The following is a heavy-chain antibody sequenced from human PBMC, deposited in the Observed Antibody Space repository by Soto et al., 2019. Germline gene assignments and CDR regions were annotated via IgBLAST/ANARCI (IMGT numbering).Heavy chain of an antibody. J-gene: IGHJ4*02. CDR2: IIPILGIA. D-gene: IGHD6-13*01. V-gene: IGHV1-69*02. CDR3: AVSSSWTQYYFDY. CDR1: GGTFSSYT. Sequence: QVQLVQSGAEVKKPGSSVKVSCKASGGTFSSYTISWVRQAPGQGLEWMGRIIPILGIANYAQKFQGRVTITADKSTSTAYMELSSLRSEDTAVYYCAVSSSWTQYYFDYWGQGTLVTVSS.